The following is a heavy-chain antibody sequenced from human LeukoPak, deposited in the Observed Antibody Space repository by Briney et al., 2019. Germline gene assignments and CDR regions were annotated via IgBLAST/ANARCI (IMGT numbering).Heavy chain of an antibody. CDR3: AGSYYYDSSGYQPTDY. V-gene: IGHV3-23*01. CDR2: ISGSGGST. D-gene: IGHD3-22*01. J-gene: IGHJ4*02. CDR1: GFTFSSYA. Sequence: GGSLRLSCAASGFTFSSYAMSWVRQAPGKGLEWVSAISGSGGSTYYADSVKGRFTISRDNSKNTLYLQMNSLRAEDTAVYYWAGSYYYDSSGYQPTDYWGQGTLVTVSS.